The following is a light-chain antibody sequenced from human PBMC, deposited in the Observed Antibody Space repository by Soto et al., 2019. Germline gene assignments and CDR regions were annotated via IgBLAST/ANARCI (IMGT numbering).Light chain of an antibody. Sequence: EIVLTQSPATLSLSPGERATLSCRASQSVSSYLAWYQQKPGQAPRLLIYDASNRATGIPARFSGSESGTDFTLTISSLEPEDFAVYYCQQRSNWPLTFVQGTKVEIK. J-gene: IGKJ1*01. CDR3: QQRSNWPLT. CDR1: QSVSSY. CDR2: DAS. V-gene: IGKV3-11*01.